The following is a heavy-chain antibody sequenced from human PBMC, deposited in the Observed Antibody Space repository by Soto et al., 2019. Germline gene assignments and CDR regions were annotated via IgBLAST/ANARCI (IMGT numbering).Heavy chain of an antibody. J-gene: IGHJ4*02. CDR2: LHHSGDT. CDR3: ARFPLWFGELDY. D-gene: IGHD3-10*01. CDR1: GASIGSGSYS. Sequence: QLQLQESGSGLVRPSQTLSLTCTVSGASIGSGSYSWNWIRQPPGKGLEWIGYLHHSGDTYFNPSLRRRVSISLDSSNNQFSLKLISVTAADTAVYYCARFPLWFGELDYWGQGALVTVSS. V-gene: IGHV4-30-2*01.